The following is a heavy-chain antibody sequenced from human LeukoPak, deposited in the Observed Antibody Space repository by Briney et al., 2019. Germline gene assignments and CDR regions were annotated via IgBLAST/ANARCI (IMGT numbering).Heavy chain of an antibody. CDR1: GFTFSSYW. CDR3: VVVPAADHFDY. J-gene: IGHJ4*02. V-gene: IGHV3-7*03. D-gene: IGHD2-2*01. Sequence: GGSLRLSCAASGFTFSSYWMSWVRQAPGKGLEWVANIKQDGSEKYYVDSVKGRFTISRDNAKNSLYLQMNSQRAEDTAVYYCVVVPAADHFDYWGQGTLVTVSS. CDR2: IKQDGSEK.